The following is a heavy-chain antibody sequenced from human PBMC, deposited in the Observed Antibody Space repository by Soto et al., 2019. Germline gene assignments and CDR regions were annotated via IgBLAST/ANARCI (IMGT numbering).Heavy chain of an antibody. CDR3: ARDQRNGDYGLFDY. D-gene: IGHD4-17*01. V-gene: IGHV1-69*04. J-gene: IGHJ4*02. CDR2: IIPILGIA. CDR1: GGTFSSYT. Sequence: GASVKVSCKASGGTFSSYTISWVRQAPGQGLEWMGRIIPILGIANYAQKFQGRVTITADKSTSTAYMELSSLRSEDTAVYYCARDQRNGDYGLFDYWGQGTLVTVSS.